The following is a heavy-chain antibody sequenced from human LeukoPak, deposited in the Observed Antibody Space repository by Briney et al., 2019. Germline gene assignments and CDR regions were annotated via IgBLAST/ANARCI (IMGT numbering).Heavy chain of an antibody. J-gene: IGHJ5*02. CDR2: MYYSGIT. D-gene: IGHD2-2*01. CDR1: GGSISSDNYY. Sequence: SETLSLTCTVSGGSISSDNYYWGWIRQSPGKGLEWIGDMYYSGITYYNPSLKSRVALSVDTSKNQFSLKLSSVTAADTAVYYCARGVVVVPAATYNWFDPWGQGTLVTVSS. V-gene: IGHV4-39*07. CDR3: ARGVVVVPAATYNWFDP.